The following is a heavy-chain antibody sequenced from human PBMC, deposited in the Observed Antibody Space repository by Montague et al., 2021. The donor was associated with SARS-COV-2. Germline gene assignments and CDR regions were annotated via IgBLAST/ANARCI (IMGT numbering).Heavy chain of an antibody. CDR1: GGSISSYY. V-gene: IGHV4-4*07. Sequence: SETLSLTCTVSGGSISSYYWSWIRQSAGKGLEWIGRIHTSGSTDYNPSLNSRVTMSVDTSKNQFSLKLSSVTDADTAVYYFARGKYYDFWSGYYSHDYVSAIDFWGQGTTVTVSS. CDR2: IHTSGST. D-gene: IGHD3-3*01. J-gene: IGHJ6*02. CDR3: ARGKYYDFWSGYYSHDYVSAIDF.